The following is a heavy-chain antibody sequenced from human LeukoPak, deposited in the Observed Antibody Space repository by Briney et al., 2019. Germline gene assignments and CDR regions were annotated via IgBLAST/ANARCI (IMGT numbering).Heavy chain of an antibody. D-gene: IGHD3-3*01. Sequence: GGSLRLSCAASGFTFSNAWMSWVRQAPGKGLEWVGRIKRKTDGGTTDYAAPVKGRFTISRDDSKNTVYLQMNSLKTEDTAVCYCTTDPLLRFQRGVDYWGQGTLVTVSS. V-gene: IGHV3-15*01. CDR3: TTDPLLRFQRGVDY. CDR1: GFTFSNAW. J-gene: IGHJ4*02. CDR2: IKRKTDGGTT.